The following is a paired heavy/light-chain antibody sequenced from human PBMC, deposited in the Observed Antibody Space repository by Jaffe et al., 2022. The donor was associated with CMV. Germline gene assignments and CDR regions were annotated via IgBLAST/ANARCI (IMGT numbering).Heavy chain of an antibody. CDR1: GFTFSNYY. Sequence: EVQLVESGGGLVQPGGSLRLSCLASGFTFSNYYMHWVRQAPGKGLEFVSAITTDGGETYYADSVRGRFTISRDDSKNTLYLQMSSLRAEDTAVYYCVKAEGRSYDYWGQGTLITVSS. J-gene: IGHJ4*02. CDR3: VKAEGRSYDY. CDR2: ITTDGGET. D-gene: IGHD1-26*01. V-gene: IGHV3-64D*06.
Light chain of an antibody. Sequence: EIVLTQSPASLSLSPGERATLSCRASQSVNTHVAWFQQKPGQAPRLLIYDASHRATGIPARFSGSGSGTEFTLTITNLEPEDFAVYYCQQRSTWLLTFGGGTKVEIK. CDR3: QQRSTWLLT. CDR1: QSVNTH. CDR2: DAS. V-gene: IGKV3-11*01. J-gene: IGKJ4*01.